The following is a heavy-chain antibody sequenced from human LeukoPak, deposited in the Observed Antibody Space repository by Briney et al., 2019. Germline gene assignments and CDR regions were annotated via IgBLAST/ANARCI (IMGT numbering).Heavy chain of an antibody. J-gene: IGHJ3*02. CDR2: ISSFGSTI. CDR3: ARGGYGANDDAFDI. Sequence: PGGSLRLSCAASGFTFGTYSMNWVRQTPGKGLEWVSYISSFGSTIYYADSVKGRFTISRDNAKNSLYLQMNSLRAEDTAVYYCARGGYGANDDAFDIWGQGTMVTVSS. V-gene: IGHV3-48*01. D-gene: IGHD4-23*01. CDR1: GFTFGTYS.